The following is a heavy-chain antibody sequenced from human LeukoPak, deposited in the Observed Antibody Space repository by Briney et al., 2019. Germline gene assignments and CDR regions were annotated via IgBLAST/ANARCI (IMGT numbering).Heavy chain of an antibody. Sequence: ASVKVSCKASGYTFTSHYMHWVRQAPAQGLEWMGIINPSGGSTSYAQKFQGRVTMTRDTSTSTVYMDLSSLRSEDTAVYYCARDLYSSGSSASPYYYYGMDVWGQGTTVTVSS. CDR3: ARDLYSSGSSASPYYYYGMDV. CDR2: INPSGGST. J-gene: IGHJ6*02. CDR1: GYTFTSHY. V-gene: IGHV1-46*01. D-gene: IGHD5-18*01.